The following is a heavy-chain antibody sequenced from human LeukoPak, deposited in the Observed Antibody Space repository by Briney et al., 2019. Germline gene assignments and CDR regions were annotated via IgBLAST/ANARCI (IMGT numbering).Heavy chain of an antibody. V-gene: IGHV1-69*13. CDR1: GGTFSSYA. CDR2: IIPIFGTA. CDR3: ARDVTAPQLLHHYFDY. D-gene: IGHD2-2*02. Sequence: SVTVSCTASGGTFSSYAISWVRQAPGQGLEWMGGIIPIFGTANYAQKFQGRVTITADESTSTAYMELSSLRSEDTAVYYCARDVTAPQLLHHYFDYWGQGTLVTVSS. J-gene: IGHJ4*02.